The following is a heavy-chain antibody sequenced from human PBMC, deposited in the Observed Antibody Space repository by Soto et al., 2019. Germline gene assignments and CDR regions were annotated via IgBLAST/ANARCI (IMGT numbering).Heavy chain of an antibody. CDR2: ISAKNGNR. CDR1: GYTFNNYG. CDR3: ARDQGYSFAFGP. J-gene: IGHJ5*02. Sequence: ASVKVSCKASGYTFNNYGISWVRQVPGQVLEWMGWISAKNGNRNYAQKFQGRVTMTTDTSTNTAFMDLTDLTSNDTAMYYCARDQGYSFAFGPWGQGTLVTVSS. D-gene: IGHD5-18*01. V-gene: IGHV1-18*04.